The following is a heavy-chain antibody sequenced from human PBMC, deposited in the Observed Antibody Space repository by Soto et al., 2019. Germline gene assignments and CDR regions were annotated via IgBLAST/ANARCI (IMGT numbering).Heavy chain of an antibody. CDR3: ARILLNFDSRGYTRDPFDI. J-gene: IGHJ3*02. CDR2: IFSNDEK. V-gene: IGHV2-26*01. Sequence: QVTLKESGPVLVKPTETLTLTCTVSGFSLSNARMGVSWIRQPPGKALEWLAHIFSNDEKSYSTSPNSRLTISKDTSKSQVVLTMTNMDSVDTATYFCARILLNFDSRGYTRDPFDIWGQGTMVTVSS. D-gene: IGHD3-22*01. CDR1: GFSLSNARMG.